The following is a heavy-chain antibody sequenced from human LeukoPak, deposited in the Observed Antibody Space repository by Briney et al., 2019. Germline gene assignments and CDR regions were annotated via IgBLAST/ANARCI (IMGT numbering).Heavy chain of an antibody. V-gene: IGHV5-51*01. J-gene: IGHJ4*02. Sequence: AGESLKISCKGSGFRFTSYWIGWVRQMPGKGLEYMGIIYPADSDTRYSPSFQGQVTISADKSISTAYLQWSSLKASDTAMYYCARPGQLGEYTPYYFDFWGQGTLVTVSS. CDR1: GFRFTSYW. CDR3: ARPGQLGEYTPYYFDF. CDR2: IYPADSDT. D-gene: IGHD3-16*01.